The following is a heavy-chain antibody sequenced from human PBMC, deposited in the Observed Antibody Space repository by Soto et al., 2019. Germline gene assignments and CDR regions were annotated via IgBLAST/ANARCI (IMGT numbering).Heavy chain of an antibody. CDR2: VYPGDSDT. CDR1: GYNFATYW. J-gene: IGHJ6*02. V-gene: IGHV5-51*01. D-gene: IGHD1-26*01. CDR3: ARDRSNSPYYYYYGLDV. Sequence: GESLKISCEGSGYNFATYWIGWVRQMPGKGLEWMGIVYPGDSDTRYSPSFQGQVTISADKSISTAYPQWSSLEAPDTAIYYCARDRSNSPYYYYYGLDVWGQGTTVTVSS.